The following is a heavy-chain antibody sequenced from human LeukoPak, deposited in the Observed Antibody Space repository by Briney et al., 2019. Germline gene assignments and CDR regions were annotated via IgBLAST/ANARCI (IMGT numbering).Heavy chain of an antibody. CDR1: GFTFSSYA. V-gene: IGHV3-64*01. D-gene: IGHD3-22*01. J-gene: IGHJ4*02. CDR3: ARVFYDSSGYYYDY. CDR2: ISSAGGST. Sequence: QSGGSLRLSCAASGFTFSSYAMHWVRQAPGKGLEYVSAISSAGGSTYYANSVKGRFTISRDNSKSTLSLQMDSLRAEDMAVYYCARVFYDSSGYYYDYWGQGTLVTVSS.